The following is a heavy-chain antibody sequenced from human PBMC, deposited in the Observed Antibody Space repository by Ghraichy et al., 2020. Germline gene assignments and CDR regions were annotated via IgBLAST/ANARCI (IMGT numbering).Heavy chain of an antibody. V-gene: IGHV4-34*01. J-gene: IGHJ5*02. D-gene: IGHD3-10*01. CDR2: INHGGST. CDR1: GVSISGYY. CDR3: GRVPLSGGIDT. Sequence: SETLSLTCAVSGVSISGYYWIWVRQPPGKGLEWIGEINHGGSTNYYPSLKSRVTMSLDTSMNQFSLNLKSVTAADTAVYYCGRVPLSGGIDTWGQGTQVTVSS.